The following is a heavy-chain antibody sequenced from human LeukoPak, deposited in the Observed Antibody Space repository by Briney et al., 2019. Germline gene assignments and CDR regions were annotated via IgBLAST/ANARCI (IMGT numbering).Heavy chain of an antibody. CDR2: ISSSGSTI. D-gene: IGHD3-3*01. CDR1: GFTFSDYY. Sequence: KPGGSLRLSCAASGFTFSDYYMSWIRQAPGKGLEWVSYISSSGSTIYYADSVKGRFTISKDNAKNSLYLQMNSLRAEDTAVYYCARPRGDDFWSGYYPDYWGQGTLVTVSS. V-gene: IGHV3-11*01. J-gene: IGHJ4*02. CDR3: ARPRGDDFWSGYYPDY.